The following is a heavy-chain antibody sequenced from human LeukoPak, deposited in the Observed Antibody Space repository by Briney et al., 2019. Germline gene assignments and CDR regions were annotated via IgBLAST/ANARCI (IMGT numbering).Heavy chain of an antibody. CDR1: GGSMSSYY. CDR3: ARRGRYGAGPLYYYYGMDV. CDR2: IFYSGNA. J-gene: IGHJ6*02. V-gene: IGHV4-59*08. Sequence: SETLSLTCTVSGGSMSSYYWSWIRQAPGKGLEWIGYIFYSGNANYNPSLKSRVTISVDTSKSQFSLRLSSVTAADTAVYYCARRGRYGAGPLYYYYGMDVWGQGTTVTVSS. D-gene: IGHD3-10*01.